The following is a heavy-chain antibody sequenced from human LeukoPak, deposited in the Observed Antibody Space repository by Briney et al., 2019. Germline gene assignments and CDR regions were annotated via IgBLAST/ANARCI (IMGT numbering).Heavy chain of an antibody. J-gene: IGHJ4*02. CDR1: GGSISSDY. D-gene: IGHD3-10*01. CDR3: ARHSRSVDYGSGSYTWDY. Sequence: SETLSLTCTVSGGSISSDYWSWIRQSPGKGLEWIGYIYYSGTTSYNPSLKSRVTISLDTSKNQFSLKLSSVTAADTAVYYCARHSRSVDYGSGSYTWDYWGQGTLVTVSS. CDR2: IYYSGTT. V-gene: IGHV4-59*01.